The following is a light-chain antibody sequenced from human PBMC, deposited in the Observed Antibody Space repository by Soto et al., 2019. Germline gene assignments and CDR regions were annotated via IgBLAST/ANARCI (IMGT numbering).Light chain of an antibody. CDR1: TGAVTSGYY. CDR2: STS. J-gene: IGLJ2*01. CDR3: LLYYGGAQV. Sequence: QAVVTQEPSLTVSPGGTVTLTCASSTGAVTSGYYPNWFQQKPGQAPRALIYSTSNKQSGTPARFSGSLLGGKAALTLSGVQPEDEAEYYCLLYYGGAQVFGGGTKLTVL. V-gene: IGLV7-43*01.